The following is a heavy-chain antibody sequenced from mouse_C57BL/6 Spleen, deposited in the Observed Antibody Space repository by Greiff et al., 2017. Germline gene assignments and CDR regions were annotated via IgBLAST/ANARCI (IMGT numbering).Heavy chain of an antibody. CDR2: ISSGSSTI. CDR3: ARLEYYGSGGNYFDY. CDR1: GFTFSDYG. D-gene: IGHD1-1*01. J-gene: IGHJ2*01. V-gene: IGHV5-17*01. Sequence: EVQLVESGGGLVKPGGSLKLSCAASGFTFSDYGMHWVRQAPEKGLEWVAYISSGSSTIYYADTVKGRFTISRDNAKNTLFLQMTSLRSEDTAMYYCARLEYYGSGGNYFDYWGQGTTLTVSS.